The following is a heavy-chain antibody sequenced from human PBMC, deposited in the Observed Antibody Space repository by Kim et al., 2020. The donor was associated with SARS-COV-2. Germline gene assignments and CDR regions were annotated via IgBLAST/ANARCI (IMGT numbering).Heavy chain of an antibody. CDR2: IDYSGST. CDR1: GGSISSRSYY. V-gene: IGHV4-39*07. J-gene: IGHJ4*02. Sequence: SETLSLTCTVSGGSISSRSYYWGWIRQPPGQGLEWIGCIDYSGSTYYNPSLKTRVTISVDTSKNQFSLKLSSVTAAATAVYYCATRYYDYVWGSYRSFDYWGQGTLVTVSS. D-gene: IGHD3-16*02. CDR3: ATRYYDYVWGSYRSFDY.